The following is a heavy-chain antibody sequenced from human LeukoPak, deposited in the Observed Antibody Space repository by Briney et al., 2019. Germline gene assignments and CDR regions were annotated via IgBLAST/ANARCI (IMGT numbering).Heavy chain of an antibody. CDR3: ARDRVTMIVVVKYYYGMDV. D-gene: IGHD3-22*01. J-gene: IGHJ6*02. CDR2: IKQDGSEK. V-gene: IGHV3-7*01. Sequence: GGSLRLSCAASGFTVSSNYMSWVRQAPGKGLEWVANIKQDGSEKYYVDSVKGRFTISRDNAKNSLYLQMNSLRAEDTAVYYCARDRVTMIVVVKYYYGMDVWGQGTTVTVSS. CDR1: GFTVSSNY.